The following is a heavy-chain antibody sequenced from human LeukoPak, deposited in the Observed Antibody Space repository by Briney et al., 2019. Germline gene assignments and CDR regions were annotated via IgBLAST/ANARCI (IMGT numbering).Heavy chain of an antibody. J-gene: IGHJ6*02. Sequence: GGSLRLSCEVSEFTFSNYVMHWVRQAPGKGLEWMALIPKDGTNKKYAESMKGRFTISRDNAKNSLYLQMNSLRVEDTAVYFCARETADHYYYYGMDVWGQGTTVTVSS. V-gene: IGHV3-30*03. D-gene: IGHD6-25*01. CDR3: ARETADHYYYYGMDV. CDR2: IPKDGTNK. CDR1: EFTFSNYV.